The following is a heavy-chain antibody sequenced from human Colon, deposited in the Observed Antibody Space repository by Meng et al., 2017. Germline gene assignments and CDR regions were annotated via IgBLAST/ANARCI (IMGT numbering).Heavy chain of an antibody. CDR1: GFIFSDYY. CDR2: ISTTGSIA. CDR3: GGNNYGYDY. Sequence: QVQWVESGGGWVKPGGSLRLSCAASGFIFSDYYMAWIRQTPGKGLEWVSYISTTGSIAYYADSVKGRFTISRDNAKNSVYLQMNSLKTEDTAVYYCGGNNYGYDYWGQGTLVTVSS. D-gene: IGHD5-18*01. V-gene: IGHV3-11*01. J-gene: IGHJ4*02.